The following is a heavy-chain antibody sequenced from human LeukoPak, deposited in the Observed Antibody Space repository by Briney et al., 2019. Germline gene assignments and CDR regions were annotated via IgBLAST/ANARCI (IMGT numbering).Heavy chain of an antibody. Sequence: SETLSLTCTVSGGSISSYYWSWIRQAPGKGLEWIGYIHYSESTNYNPSLKSRVTVSIDTSKNQFSLKLSSVTAADTAMYYCARGDKVGITGYCFDYWGQGTLVTVSS. J-gene: IGHJ4*02. CDR1: GGSISSYY. D-gene: IGHD5-12*01. CDR3: ARGDKVGITGYCFDY. CDR2: IHYSEST. V-gene: IGHV4-59*01.